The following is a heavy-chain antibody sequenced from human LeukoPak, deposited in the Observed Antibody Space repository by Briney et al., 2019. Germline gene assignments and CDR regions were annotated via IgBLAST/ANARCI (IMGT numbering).Heavy chain of an antibody. V-gene: IGHV4-61*02. D-gene: IGHD3-10*01. Sequence: SETLSLTCTVSGGSISSGSYYWSWIRQPAGKGLEWIGRIYTSGSTNYNPSLKSRVTISVDTSKNQFSLKLSSVTAADTAVYYCAAIWFDPHYYYYMDVWGKGTTVTISS. CDR1: GGSISSGSYY. J-gene: IGHJ6*03. CDR2: IYTSGST. CDR3: AAIWFDPHYYYYMDV.